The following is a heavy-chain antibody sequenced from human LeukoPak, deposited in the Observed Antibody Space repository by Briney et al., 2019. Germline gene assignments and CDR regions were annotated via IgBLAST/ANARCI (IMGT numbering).Heavy chain of an antibody. Sequence: ASVNVSCKASGYTFTSYDINWVRQATGHGREWMGWMNPNICNTGYAQKFQGRVTMTRNTSISTAYMELSSLRSEDTAVYYCARGVADYYDSSGYWRVYYFDYWGQGTLVTVSS. J-gene: IGHJ4*02. D-gene: IGHD3-22*01. V-gene: IGHV1-8*01. CDR1: GYTFTSYD. CDR3: ARGVADYYDSSGYWRVYYFDY. CDR2: MNPNICNT.